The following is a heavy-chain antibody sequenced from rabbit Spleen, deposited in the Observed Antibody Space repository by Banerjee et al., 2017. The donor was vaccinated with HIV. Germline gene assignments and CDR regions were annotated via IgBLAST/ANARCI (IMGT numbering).Heavy chain of an antibody. CDR3: ARDTSSSFSSYGMDL. CDR1: GFSFSSSYW. Sequence: QQQLEESGGGLVQPGRSLALTCTASGFSFSSSYWICWVRQAPGKGLEWIACIYNSNGNTYYASWAKGRFTISKTSSTTVTLQMTRLTAADTATYFCARDTSSSFSSYGMDLWGPGTLVTVS. V-gene: IGHV1S45*01. D-gene: IGHD1-1*01. CDR2: IYNSNGNT. J-gene: IGHJ6*01.